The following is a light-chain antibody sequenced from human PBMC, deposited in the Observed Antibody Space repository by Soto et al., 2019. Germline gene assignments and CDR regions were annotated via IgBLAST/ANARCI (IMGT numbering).Light chain of an antibody. J-gene: IGKJ4*01. CDR3: QQSFSAPLT. CDR1: QTIKKY. CDR2: TAS. Sequence: DIQMTQSPSSLSASVGDRVTITCRASQTIKKYLNWYQQQPGKAPKLLIYTASSLQVGFPSRFSGSGSGTDFTLIISSLQPADSATSYCQQSFSAPLTFGGGTKVEIK. V-gene: IGKV1-39*01.